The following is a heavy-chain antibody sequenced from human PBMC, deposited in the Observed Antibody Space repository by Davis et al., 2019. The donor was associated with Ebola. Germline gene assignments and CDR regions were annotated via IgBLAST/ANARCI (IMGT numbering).Heavy chain of an antibody. D-gene: IGHD5-18*01. J-gene: IGHJ4*02. CDR2: IDPSDSYT. V-gene: IGHV5-10-1*01. Sequence: SRRLSCKLSGYILTSYWSSWLRQMPGNGLEWMGNIDPSDSYTDYSPSFQGHVTISADKSISTAYLQWSSLKASDTAMYYCARRSLGYSYDFDCWGQGTLVTVPS. CDR3: ARRSLGYSYDFDC. CDR1: GYILTSYW.